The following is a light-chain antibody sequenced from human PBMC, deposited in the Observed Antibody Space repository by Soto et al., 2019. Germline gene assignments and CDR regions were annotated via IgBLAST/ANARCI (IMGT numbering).Light chain of an antibody. Sequence: EIVLTQSPGTLSLSPGERATLSCRASQSVSCYLAWYQQKPGQAPRLLIYGASTRATGIPDRFSGSGSGTHFTLTISRLEPGDFAVYYCQHFGGTTFTFGQGTRLEI. CDR2: GAS. J-gene: IGKJ5*01. CDR1: QSVSCY. CDR3: QHFGGTTFT. V-gene: IGKV3-20*01.